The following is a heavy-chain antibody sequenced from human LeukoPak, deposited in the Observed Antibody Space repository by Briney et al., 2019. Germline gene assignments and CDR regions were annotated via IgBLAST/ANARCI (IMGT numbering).Heavy chain of an antibody. CDR3: ARLERDYFDSSGFYRGGRAFDI. CDR1: GYSFTSYW. CDR2: IFPGDSDT. D-gene: IGHD3-22*01. V-gene: IGHV5-51*01. J-gene: IGHJ3*02. Sequence: GESLKISCKGSGYSFTSYWIGWVRQMPGKSLEWMGIIFPGDSDTKYSPSFQDQVTISADKSISTAYLQWSTLKASDTAIYYCARLERDYFDSSGFYRGGRAFDIWGQGTMVTVSS.